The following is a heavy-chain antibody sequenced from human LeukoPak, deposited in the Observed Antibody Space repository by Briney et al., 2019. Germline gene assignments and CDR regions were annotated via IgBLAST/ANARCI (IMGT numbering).Heavy chain of an antibody. J-gene: IGHJ4*02. Sequence: PGRSLRLSCAASGFTFNNYAMHWVRQAPGKGLEWVAVISYDGSNKYYADSVKGRFTISRDNSKNTLYLQMNSLRAEDTAVYYCAREQLVPLTCDYWGQGTLVTVSS. CDR3: AREQLVPLTCDY. D-gene: IGHD6-6*01. V-gene: IGHV3-30-3*01. CDR2: ISYDGSNK. CDR1: GFTFNNYA.